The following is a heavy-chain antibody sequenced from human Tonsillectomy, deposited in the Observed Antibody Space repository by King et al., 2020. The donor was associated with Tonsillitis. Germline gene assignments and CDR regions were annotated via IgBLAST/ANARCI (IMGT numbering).Heavy chain of an antibody. Sequence: VQLLESGGGLVQPGGSLRLSCAASGFSFSNNWMQWVRQAPGKGLVGVSRINDDGSTTLYADSVKGRFTVSRDNAKNTLYLQMNSLRAEDTAVYYCVKDSSGSYWGQGTLVTVSS. CDR1: GFSFSNNW. CDR2: INDDGSTT. V-gene: IGHV3-74*03. D-gene: IGHD3-22*01. J-gene: IGHJ4*02. CDR3: VKDSSGSY.